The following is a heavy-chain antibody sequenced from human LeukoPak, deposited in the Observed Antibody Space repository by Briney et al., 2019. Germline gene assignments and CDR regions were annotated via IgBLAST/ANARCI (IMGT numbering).Heavy chain of an antibody. CDR3: ARDEGGYGTLLDY. CDR2: IYYSGST. Sequence: PSQTLSLTCTVSGGSISSGHYYWSWVRQPPGKGLEWIGYIYYSGSTYCNPSLKSRVTISVDTSKNQLSLKLSSVTAADTAVYYCARDEGGYGTLLDYWGQGTLVTVSS. CDR1: GGSISSGHYY. J-gene: IGHJ4*02. V-gene: IGHV4-30-4*01. D-gene: IGHD5-18*01.